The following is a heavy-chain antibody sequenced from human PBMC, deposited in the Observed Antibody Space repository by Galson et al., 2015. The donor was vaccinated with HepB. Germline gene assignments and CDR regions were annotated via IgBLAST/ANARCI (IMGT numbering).Heavy chain of an antibody. CDR3: AKDPAVSYHDLWTENYFLGEVDY. V-gene: IGHV3-21*04. CDR1: GFALSTYS. CDR2: ISSTSWSI. J-gene: IGHJ4*02. Sequence: SLRLSCAASGFALSTYSMNWVRQAPGKGLEWVLSISSTSWSIYYADSVKGRFTISRDNAKNSLYLQMNSLRVEDTAVYHCAKDPAVSYHDLWTENYFLGEVDYWDRGTLVTVSS. D-gene: IGHD3/OR15-3a*01.